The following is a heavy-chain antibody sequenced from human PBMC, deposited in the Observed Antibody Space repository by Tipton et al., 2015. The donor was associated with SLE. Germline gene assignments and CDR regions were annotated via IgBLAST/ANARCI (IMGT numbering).Heavy chain of an antibody. CDR1: GDSISGHY. CDR3: ARDRTDDWGDDS. V-gene: IGHV4-59*11. CDR2: VYHTGST. Sequence: LRLSCTVSGDSISGHYWQWIRQPPGRGLEWIGYVYHTGSTNYNPSLKGRVTISIDTSKNQFSLRLNSVGTADTAVYFCARDRTDDWGDDSWGPGPWSPSPQ. J-gene: IGHJ4*02. D-gene: IGHD7-27*01.